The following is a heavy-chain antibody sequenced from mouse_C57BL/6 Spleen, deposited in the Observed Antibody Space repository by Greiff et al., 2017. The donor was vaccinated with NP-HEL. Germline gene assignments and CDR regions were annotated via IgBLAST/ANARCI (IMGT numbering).Heavy chain of an antibody. V-gene: IGHV1-81*01. J-gene: IGHJ1*03. CDR3: ARVEVYYGNYGYFDV. Sequence: QVQLQQSGAELARPGASVKLSCKASGYTFTSYGISWVKQRTGQGLEWIGEIYPRSGNTYYNEKFKGKATLTADKSSSTAYIELRSLTSEDSAVYFCARVEVYYGNYGYFDVWGTGTTVTGSS. CDR2: IYPRSGNT. D-gene: IGHD2-1*01. CDR1: GYTFTSYG.